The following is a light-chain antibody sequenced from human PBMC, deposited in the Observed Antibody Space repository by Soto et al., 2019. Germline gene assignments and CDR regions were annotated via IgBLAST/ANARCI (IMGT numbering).Light chain of an antibody. Sequence: EIVLTQSPGTLSFSPGERATLSCRASQSVNANYFAWYQQKPGQAPRLLIYGISSRPTGIPDRFSGSGSGTDFTLTISRLEPEDFAVYYCEQYGSSPRTFGQGTKVDIK. J-gene: IGKJ1*01. CDR1: QSVNANY. V-gene: IGKV3-20*01. CDR3: EQYGSSPRT. CDR2: GIS.